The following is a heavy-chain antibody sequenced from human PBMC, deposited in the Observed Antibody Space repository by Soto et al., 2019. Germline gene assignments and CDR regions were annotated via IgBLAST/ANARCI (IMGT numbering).Heavy chain of an antibody. V-gene: IGHV3-30*18. D-gene: IGHD3-16*02. CDR1: GFTFSSYG. CDR3: AKVWGYNYYGMDV. CDR2: ISYDGSNK. Sequence: QVQLVESGGGVVQPGRSLRLSCAASGFTFSSYGMHWVRQAPGKGLEWVAVISYDGSNKYYADSVKGRFTISRDNSKNTLHLQMNSLRAEDTAVYYCAKVWGYNYYGMDVWGQGTTVTVSS. J-gene: IGHJ6*02.